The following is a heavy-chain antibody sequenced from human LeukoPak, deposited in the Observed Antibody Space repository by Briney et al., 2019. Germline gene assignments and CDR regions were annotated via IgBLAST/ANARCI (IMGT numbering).Heavy chain of an antibody. CDR2: ISGSGGST. CDR1: GFTFSSYA. J-gene: IGHJ5*02. D-gene: IGHD5-12*01. Sequence: GGSLRLSCAASGFTFSSYAMSWVRQAPGKGLEWVSTISGSGGSTYYADSVKGRFTISRDNSKNTLYLQMNSLRAEDTAVYYCAKDRWPGYDGPTGGFDPWGQGTLVTVSS. V-gene: IGHV3-23*01. CDR3: AKDRWPGYDGPTGGFDP.